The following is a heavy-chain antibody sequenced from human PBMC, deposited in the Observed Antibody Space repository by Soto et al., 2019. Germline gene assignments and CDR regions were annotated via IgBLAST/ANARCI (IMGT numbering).Heavy chain of an antibody. CDR3: ARAGYYYFWSGSDHYYIDV. CDR1: GYTFTSYG. V-gene: IGHV1-18*01. J-gene: IGHJ6*03. Sequence: GASVKVSCKASGYTFTSYGISWVRQAPGQGLEWMGWISAYNGNTNYAQKLQGRVTMTTDASTSTAYMELRSLRSDDTAVYYCARAGYYYFWSGSDHYYIDVWTQGTTVPVSS. D-gene: IGHD3-3*01. CDR2: ISAYNGNT.